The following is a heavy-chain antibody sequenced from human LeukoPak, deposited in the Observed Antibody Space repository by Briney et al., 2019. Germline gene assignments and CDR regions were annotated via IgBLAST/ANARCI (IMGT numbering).Heavy chain of an antibody. CDR3: AGVGYSSSWYARDYYYYYGMDV. V-gene: IGHV4-38-2*02. Sequence: SETLSLTCTVSGYSISSGYYWGWIRQPPGKGLEWIGKIYHSGSTYYNPSLKSRVTISVDTSKSQFSLKLSSVTAADTAVYYCAGVGYSSSWYARDYYYYYGMDVWGQGTTVTVSS. J-gene: IGHJ6*02. D-gene: IGHD6-13*01. CDR2: IYHSGST. CDR1: GYSISSGYY.